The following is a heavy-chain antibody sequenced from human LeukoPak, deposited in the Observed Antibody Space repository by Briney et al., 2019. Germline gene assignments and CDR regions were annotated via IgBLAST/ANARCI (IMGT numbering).Heavy chain of an antibody. Sequence: GGSLRLSCAAPGFTFSSYWMSWVRQAPGKGLEWVANIKQDGSEKYYLDSVKGRFTISRDNAKNSLYLQMNSLSAEDTAVYYCGSIVSSWYEDYCGQGTRVTVSS. CDR1: GFTFSSYW. V-gene: IGHV3-7*01. CDR3: GSIVSSWYEDY. CDR2: IKQDGSEK. D-gene: IGHD6-13*01. J-gene: IGHJ4*02.